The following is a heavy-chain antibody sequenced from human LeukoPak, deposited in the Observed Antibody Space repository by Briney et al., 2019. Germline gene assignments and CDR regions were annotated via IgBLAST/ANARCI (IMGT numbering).Heavy chain of an antibody. D-gene: IGHD3-22*01. Sequence: GGSLRLSCAASGFTFSSYGMHWVRQAPGKGLEWVAVISYDGSNKYYADSVKGRFTISRDNAKNSLYLQMNSLRAEDTAVYYCARGVAYYYDSSGFNWFDPWGQGTLVTVSS. J-gene: IGHJ5*02. CDR3: ARGVAYYYDSSGFNWFDP. V-gene: IGHV3-30*03. CDR2: ISYDGSNK. CDR1: GFTFSSYG.